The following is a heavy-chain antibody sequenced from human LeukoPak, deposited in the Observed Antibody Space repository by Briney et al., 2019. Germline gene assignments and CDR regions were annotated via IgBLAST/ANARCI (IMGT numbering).Heavy chain of an antibody. CDR2: INFSDGNT. CDR1: GYTFTNYY. V-gene: IGHV1-46*01. CDR3: ARERVGGYFDY. Sequence: GASVKVSCKASGYTFTNYYVHWVRQAPGQGLEWMGTINFSDGNTNYLQKFKGRVTVTGDTSTNTVYMELTSLRSEDTAMYFCARERVGGYFDYWGQGTLVAVSS. D-gene: IGHD3-3*01. J-gene: IGHJ4*02.